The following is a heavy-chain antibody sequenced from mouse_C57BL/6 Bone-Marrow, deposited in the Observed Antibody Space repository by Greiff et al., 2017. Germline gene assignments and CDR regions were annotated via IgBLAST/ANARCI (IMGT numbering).Heavy chain of an antibody. V-gene: IGHV1-81*01. D-gene: IGHD1-1*01. CDR2: IYPRSGNT. Sequence: QVQLQQSGAELVRPGASVKLSCKASGYTFTSYGISWVKQRTGQGLEWIGEIYPRSGNTYYNEKFKGKATLTADKSSSTAYMELRSLPSEDSAVXFCARPYCGSGWCDYWGQGTTLTVAS. CDR1: GYTFTSYG. CDR3: ARPYCGSGWCDY. J-gene: IGHJ2*01.